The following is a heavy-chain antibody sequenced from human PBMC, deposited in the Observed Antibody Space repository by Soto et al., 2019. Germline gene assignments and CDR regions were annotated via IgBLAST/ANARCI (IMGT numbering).Heavy chain of an antibody. Sequence: ASVKVSCKASGGTFSSYAISWVRQAPGQGLEWMGGIIPIFGTANYAQKFQGRVTITADESTSTAYMELSSLRSEDTAVYYCARDRMATTHYYYYGMDVWGQGTTVTVSS. CDR2: IIPIFGTA. V-gene: IGHV1-69*13. J-gene: IGHJ6*02. CDR1: GGTFSSYA. CDR3: ARDRMATTHYYYYGMDV. D-gene: IGHD5-12*01.